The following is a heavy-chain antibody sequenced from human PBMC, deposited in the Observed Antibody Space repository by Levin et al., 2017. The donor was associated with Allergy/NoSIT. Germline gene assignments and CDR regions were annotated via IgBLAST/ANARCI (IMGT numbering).Heavy chain of an antibody. CDR3: AKAPPYCSGGTCYYDY. D-gene: IGHD2-15*01. J-gene: IGHJ4*02. V-gene: IGHV3-23*01. CDR1: GFTFSSYA. Sequence: GGSLRLSCAASGFTFSSYAMAWVRQAPGKGLDWVSTISGNGVSTYYADAVKGRFTISRDTSKNTLYLQVNSLRTEDTAVYYCAKAPPYCSGGTCYYDYWGQGTLVTVSS. CDR2: ISGNGVST.